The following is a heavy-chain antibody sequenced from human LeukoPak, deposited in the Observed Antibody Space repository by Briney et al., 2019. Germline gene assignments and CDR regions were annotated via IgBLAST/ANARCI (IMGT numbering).Heavy chain of an antibody. CDR1: EFTFSDYG. J-gene: IGHJ4*02. CDR2: IWYDGINE. CDR3: AKPERSGSYSYYFDS. Sequence: GEPLRHSSPTSEFTFSDYGMHWLRQAPGKKLQWVAVIWYDGINEYYADSVKGRFTISRDNSKNTLYLQMNSLRAEDTALYYCAKPERSGSYSYYFDSWGQGTLVTVSS. D-gene: IGHD1-26*01. V-gene: IGHV3-33*06.